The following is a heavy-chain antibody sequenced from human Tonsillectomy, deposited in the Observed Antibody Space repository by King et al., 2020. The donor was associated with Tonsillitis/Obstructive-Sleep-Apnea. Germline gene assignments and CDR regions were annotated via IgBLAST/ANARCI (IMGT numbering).Heavy chain of an antibody. CDR1: GYTFTSYY. J-gene: IGHJ5*02. D-gene: IGHD4-23*01. CDR3: ARPRGYGDNSGFDP. Sequence: VQLVESGAEVKKPGASVKVSCKASGYTFTSYYMHWVRQAPGQGLEWMGIINQSGGSTSYAQKFQGRVTMTRDTSTRTVYMELSTLGSEDTAVYYWARPRGYGDNSGFDPWGEGTLVTLSS. V-gene: IGHV1-46*01. CDR2: INQSGGST.